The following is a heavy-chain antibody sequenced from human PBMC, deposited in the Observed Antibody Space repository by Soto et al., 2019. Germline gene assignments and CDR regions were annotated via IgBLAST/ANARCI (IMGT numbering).Heavy chain of an antibody. Sequence: PSETLSLTCTVSGGSISSYYWSWIRQPPGKGLEWIGYFFYSGSTNYNPSLKSRVTISVDTSKNQFSLKLNSVTAADTAVYYCATLPPRIMVSLLPIPTWGQGILVTVSS. CDR3: ATLPPRIMVSLLPIPT. CDR2: FFYSGST. D-gene: IGHD2-8*01. CDR1: GGSISSYY. V-gene: IGHV4-59*01. J-gene: IGHJ5*02.